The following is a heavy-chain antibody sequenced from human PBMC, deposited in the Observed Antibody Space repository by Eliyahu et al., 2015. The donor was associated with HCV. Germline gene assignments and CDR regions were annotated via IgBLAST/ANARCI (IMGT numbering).Heavy chain of an antibody. J-gene: IGHJ4*02. CDR1: GXPXTSYS. CDR2: VSGSGAEI. CDR3: VFGNSGMPRQAFDF. D-gene: IGHD1-26*01. Sequence: EVQLLESGGALAQPGGSLRLSCXASGXPXTSYSXAWVRXTPGXGXAWVATVSGSGAEIXYADSVRGRFTISRDNSKSTLYLQMNNLRAADTALYYCVFGNSGMPRQAFDFWGKGTLVTVSS. V-gene: IGHV3-23*01.